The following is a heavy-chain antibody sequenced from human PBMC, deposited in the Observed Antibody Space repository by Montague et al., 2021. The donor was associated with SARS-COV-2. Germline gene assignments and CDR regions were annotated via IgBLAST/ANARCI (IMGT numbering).Heavy chain of an antibody. Sequence: SLRLSCAASGFTFSNYDMNWVRQAPGKGPEWISYISTSAYTTSYAGSVKSRFTISRDNGKNSLYLQMNSLRVEDTAVYYCTRDYRSIVGDGLDIWGQGTEVTVSS. J-gene: IGHJ3*02. V-gene: IGHV3-48*03. CDR3: TRDYRSIVGDGLDI. CDR1: GFTFSNYD. CDR2: ISTSAYTT. D-gene: IGHD3-16*02.